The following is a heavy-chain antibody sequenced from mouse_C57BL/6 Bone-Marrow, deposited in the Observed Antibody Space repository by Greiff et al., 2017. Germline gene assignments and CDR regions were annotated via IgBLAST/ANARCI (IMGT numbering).Heavy chain of an antibody. V-gene: IGHV1-50*01. CDR3: ARRTALDY. CDR1: GYTFTSYW. J-gene: IGHJ2*01. D-gene: IGHD3-3*01. CDR2: IDPSDSYT. Sequence: VQLQQSGAELVKPGASVKLSCKASGYTFTSYWMQWVKQRPGQGLEWIGEIDPSDSYTNYNQKFKGKATLTVDTSSSTAYMQLSSLTSEDSAVYYCARRTALDYWGQGTTLTVSS.